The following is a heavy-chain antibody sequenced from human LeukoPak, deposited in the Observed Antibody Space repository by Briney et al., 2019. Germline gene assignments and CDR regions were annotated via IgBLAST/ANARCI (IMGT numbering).Heavy chain of an antibody. V-gene: IGHV1-69*13. CDR3: ARDLLTRFKYSSSPSNYYYYYMDV. J-gene: IGHJ6*03. CDR1: GGTFSSYA. Sequence: SVTVSCTASGGTFSSYAISWVRQAPGQGLEWMGGIIPIFGTANYAQKFQGRVTITADESTSTAYMELSSLRSEDTAVYYCARDLLTRFKYSSSPSNYYYYYMDVWGKGTTVTVSS. CDR2: IIPIFGTA. D-gene: IGHD6-6*01.